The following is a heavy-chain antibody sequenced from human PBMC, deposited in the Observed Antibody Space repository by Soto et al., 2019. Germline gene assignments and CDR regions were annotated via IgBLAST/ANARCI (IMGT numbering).Heavy chain of an antibody. CDR1: GYTFTNYY. V-gene: IGHV1-46*01. Sequence: QVQLVQSGPEVKQPGASVKISCKASGYTFTNYYIHWVRQAPGQGLEWVGLSNPNGDRPTYAERFQGRITMTRDTDTTTVSMEVRSLRSEDSAVYYCARGSCSGGSCYGMAVWGQGTAVTVS. CDR2: SNPNGDRP. D-gene: IGHD2-15*01. J-gene: IGHJ6*02. CDR3: ARGSCSGGSCYGMAV.